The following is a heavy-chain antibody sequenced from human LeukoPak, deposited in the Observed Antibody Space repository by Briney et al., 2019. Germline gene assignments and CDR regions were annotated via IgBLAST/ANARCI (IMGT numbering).Heavy chain of an antibody. CDR2: ISTSGSTI. Sequence: GGSLRLSCAAFGFTFSSYEMNWVRLAPGRGLEWVSYISTSGSTIYYADSVKGRFTVSRDNAKNSLYLQMNSLRAEDTAVYYCAREATLWNAPYYFDYWGQGTLVTVSS. V-gene: IGHV3-48*03. J-gene: IGHJ4*02. CDR1: GFTFSSYE. D-gene: IGHD1-1*01. CDR3: AREATLWNAPYYFDY.